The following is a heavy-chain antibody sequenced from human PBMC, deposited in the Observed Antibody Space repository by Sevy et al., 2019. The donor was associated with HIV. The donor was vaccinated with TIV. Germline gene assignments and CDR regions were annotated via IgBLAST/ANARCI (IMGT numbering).Heavy chain of an antibody. CDR3: AREWGGGYDFWGGYYTAFDI. CDR1: GFTFSSYW. V-gene: IGHV3-7*03. CDR2: IKQDGSEK. D-gene: IGHD3-3*01. Sequence: GGSLRLSCAASGFTFSSYWMSWVRQAPGKGLEWVANIKQDGSEKYYVDSVKGRFTISRDNAKNSLYLQMNSLRAEDTAVDYCAREWGGGYDFWGGYYTAFDIWGQGTMVTVSS. J-gene: IGHJ3*02.